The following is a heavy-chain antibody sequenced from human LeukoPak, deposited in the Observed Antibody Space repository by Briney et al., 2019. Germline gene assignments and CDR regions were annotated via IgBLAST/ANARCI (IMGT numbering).Heavy chain of an antibody. CDR3: ARHGNYYGSGSYY. CDR2: IYPSGTT. D-gene: IGHD3-10*01. V-gene: IGHV4-38-2*02. CDR1: GYSISSGYY. Sequence: SETLSLTRTVSGYSISSGYYWGWIRQPPGKGLEWIGNIYPSGTTYYNPSLKSRVTISVDTSKNQFSLKLSSVTAADTAVYYCARHGNYYGSGSYYWGQGTLVTVSS. J-gene: IGHJ4*02.